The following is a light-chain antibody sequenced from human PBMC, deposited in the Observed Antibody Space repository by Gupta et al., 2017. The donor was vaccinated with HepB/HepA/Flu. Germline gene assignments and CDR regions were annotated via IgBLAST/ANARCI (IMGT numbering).Light chain of an antibody. CDR2: DAS. J-gene: IGKJ4*01. V-gene: IGKV3-20*01. CDR3: QQRGGSVFT. Sequence: EIVFTQSPGTLSLSPGERATLSCRASQSVSYKLAWYQQKPSQDPRLLIYDASTRAPGIPDRFSGSRSGTDFTLTISRLEPEDFAEYYCQQRGGSVFTFGGWTKVEIK. CDR1: QSVSYK.